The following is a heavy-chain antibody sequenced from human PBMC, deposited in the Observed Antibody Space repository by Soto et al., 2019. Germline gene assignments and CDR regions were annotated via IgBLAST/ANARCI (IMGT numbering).Heavy chain of an antibody. CDR2: ITSSGDST. Sequence: GGSLRLSCAASGFTFSSYAMSWVRQAPGKGLERVSAITSSGDSTYYVDSVKGRFTISRDNSKNTLYLQMNSLRAEDTAVYFCAKDRRAVTAIYYYDNWGQGALVTVSS. CDR3: AKDRRAVTAIYYYDN. D-gene: IGHD6-19*01. J-gene: IGHJ4*02. V-gene: IGHV3-23*01. CDR1: GFTFSSYA.